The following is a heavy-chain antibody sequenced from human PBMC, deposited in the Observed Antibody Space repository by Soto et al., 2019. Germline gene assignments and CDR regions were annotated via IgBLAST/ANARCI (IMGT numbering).Heavy chain of an antibody. CDR1: GYTFTSYA. V-gene: IGHV1-3*01. Sequence: ASVKVSCKASGYTFTSYAMHWVRQAPGQRLEWMGWINAGNGNTKYSQSFQGRVTITRDTSASTAYMELSSLRSEDTAVYYCALKFGYSYGYQYYFDYWGQGTLVTVSS. D-gene: IGHD5-18*01. J-gene: IGHJ4*02. CDR3: ALKFGYSYGYQYYFDY. CDR2: INAGNGNT.